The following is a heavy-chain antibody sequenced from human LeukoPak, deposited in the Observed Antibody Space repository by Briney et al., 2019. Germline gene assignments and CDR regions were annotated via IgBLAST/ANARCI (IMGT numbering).Heavy chain of an antibody. Sequence: GASVKVSCKASGYTFTSYAMHWVRQAPGQRLEWMGWINAGNGNTKYSQKFQGRVTITRDTSASTAYMELSSLRSEDTAVYYCNLIYSGHWYFDLWGRGTLVTVSS. CDR3: NLIYSGHWYFDL. CDR2: INAGNGNT. V-gene: IGHV1-3*01. J-gene: IGHJ2*01. CDR1: GYTFTSYA. D-gene: IGHD3/OR15-3a*01.